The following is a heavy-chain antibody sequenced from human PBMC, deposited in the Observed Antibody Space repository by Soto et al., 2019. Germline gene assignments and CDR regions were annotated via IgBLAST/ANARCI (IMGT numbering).Heavy chain of an antibody. D-gene: IGHD1-26*01. Sequence: QVQLVQSGAEVKKPGSSVRVSCRTSGGTFKNYGFSWVRQAPGQGLEWVGGIIPMFGVANYGQIFQGRLTITADESTNTAYMDLSSLKSEATAVYYCAGEVGGTGFHLWGQGTQVTVSS. CDR1: GGTFKNYG. J-gene: IGHJ5*02. V-gene: IGHV1-69*12. CDR3: AGEVGGTGFHL. CDR2: IIPMFGVA.